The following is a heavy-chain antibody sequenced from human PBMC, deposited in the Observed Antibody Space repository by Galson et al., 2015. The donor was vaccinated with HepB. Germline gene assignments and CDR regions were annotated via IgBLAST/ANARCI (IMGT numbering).Heavy chain of an antibody. V-gene: IGHV1-58*01. CDR3: AAIVNYDILNGCLFDY. D-gene: IGHD3-9*01. J-gene: IGHJ4*02. CDR1: GFTFTNSA. Sequence: SVKVSCKASGFTFTNSAVQWVRQARGQRLEWIGWIVVGSGNTNYAQKFQERVTITRDMSTSTAYMELSSLRSEDTAVYYCAAIVNYDILNGCLFDYWGQGTLVTVSS. CDR2: IVVGSGNT.